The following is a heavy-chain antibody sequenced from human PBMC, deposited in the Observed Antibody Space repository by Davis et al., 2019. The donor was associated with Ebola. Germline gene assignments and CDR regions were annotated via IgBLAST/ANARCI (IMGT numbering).Heavy chain of an antibody. CDR2: ISYDGSNK. CDR1: GFTFSSYG. J-gene: IGHJ5*02. CDR3: AKGDKADP. V-gene: IGHV3-30*18. Sequence: GESLKISCAASGFTFSSYGMHWVRQAPGKGLEWVAVISYDGSNKYYADSVKGRFTISRDNSKNTLCLQMNSLRAEDTAVYYCAKGDKADPWGQGTLVTVSS.